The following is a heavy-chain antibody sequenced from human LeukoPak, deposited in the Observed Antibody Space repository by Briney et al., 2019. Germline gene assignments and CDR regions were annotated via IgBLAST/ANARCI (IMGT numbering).Heavy chain of an antibody. J-gene: IGHJ3*02. Sequence: GASVKVSCKASGGTFSSYAISWVRQAPGQGLEWMGGIIPMFGTANYAQKFQGRVTITADESTSTAYMELSSLRSEDTAVYYCARDLDDAFDIWGQGTMVTVSS. CDR2: IIPMFGTA. V-gene: IGHV1-69*01. CDR1: GGTFSSYA. CDR3: ARDLDDAFDI.